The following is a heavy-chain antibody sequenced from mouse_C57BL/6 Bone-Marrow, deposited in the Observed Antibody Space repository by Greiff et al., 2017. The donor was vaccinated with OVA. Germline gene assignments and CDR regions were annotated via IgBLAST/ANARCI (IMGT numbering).Heavy chain of an antibody. D-gene: IGHD1-1*01. CDR2: IYPGGGYT. V-gene: IGHV1-63*01. CDR1: GYTFTNYW. Sequence: QVQLQQSGAELVRPGTSVKMSCKASGYTFTNYWIGWAKQRPGHGLEWIGDIYPGGGYTNYNEKFKGKATLTADKSSSTAYMQFSSLTSEDSAIYYCATSDYYGISYGYFDVWGTGTTVTVSS. J-gene: IGHJ1*03. CDR3: ATSDYYGISYGYFDV.